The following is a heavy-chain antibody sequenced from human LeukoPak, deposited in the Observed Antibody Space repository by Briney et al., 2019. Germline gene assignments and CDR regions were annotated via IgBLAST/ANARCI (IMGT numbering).Heavy chain of an antibody. V-gene: IGHV3-48*03. Sequence: GGSLRVSCAASGFTFSSYEMNWVRQAPGKGLEWVSYISSSGSTIYYADSVKGRFTISRDNAKNSLYLQMNSLRAEDTAVYYCARNGDYPFFYYYYGMDVWGEGTTVTVSS. CDR2: ISSSGSTI. D-gene: IGHD4-17*01. CDR3: ARNGDYPFFYYYYGMDV. J-gene: IGHJ6*01. CDR1: GFTFSSYE.